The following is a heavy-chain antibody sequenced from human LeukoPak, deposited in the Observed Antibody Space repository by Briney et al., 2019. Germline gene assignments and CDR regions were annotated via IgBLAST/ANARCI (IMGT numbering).Heavy chain of an antibody. V-gene: IGHV3-23*01. CDR3: VKAASGGWCDTNFDY. CDR1: GFTFSIHA. D-gene: IGHD6-19*01. J-gene: IGHJ4*02. Sequence: PGGSLRLSCAASGFTFSIHAMNWVRQAPGKGLEWVSVITGNSVNTFYADSVKGRFTISRDNSKNTLYMYMNSLRAEDAAVYYCVKAASGGWCDTNFDYWGQGTLVTVSS. CDR2: ITGNSVNT.